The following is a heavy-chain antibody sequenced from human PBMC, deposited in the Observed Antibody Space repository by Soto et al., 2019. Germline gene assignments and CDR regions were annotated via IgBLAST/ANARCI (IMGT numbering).Heavy chain of an antibody. J-gene: IGHJ6*02. V-gene: IGHV3-74*01. CDR3: ARGRPYGMDV. Sequence: PGGSLRLSCAASGFTFGSYWMNWVRQAPGKGLVWVSRIDSDGSSTTYADSVKGRFTTSRDNAKNTLYLQMSSLRDEDTAVYYCARGRPYGMDVWGQGTTVTVS. CDR2: IDSDGSST. CDR1: GFTFGSYW.